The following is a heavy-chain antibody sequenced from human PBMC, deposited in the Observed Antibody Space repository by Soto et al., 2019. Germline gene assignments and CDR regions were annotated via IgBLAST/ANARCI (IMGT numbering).Heavy chain of an antibody. CDR3: AKAYDSSGYYYDDAFDI. D-gene: IGHD3-22*01. V-gene: IGHV3-23*01. CDR1: GFTFSSYA. Sequence: GGSLRLSCAASGFTFSSYAMSWVRQAPGKGLEWVSAISGSGGSTYYADSVKGRFTISRDNSKNTLYLQMNSLRAEDTAVYYCAKAYDSSGYYYDDAFDIWGQGTMVTVSS. J-gene: IGHJ3*02. CDR2: ISGSGGST.